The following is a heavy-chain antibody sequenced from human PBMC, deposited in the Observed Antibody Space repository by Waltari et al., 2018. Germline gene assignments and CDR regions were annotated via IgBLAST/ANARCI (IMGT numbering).Heavy chain of an antibody. V-gene: IGHV3-23*01. CDR3: AKDNYYDSSGPSDD. J-gene: IGHJ4*02. CDR1: GFTFSSYA. Sequence: EVQLLESGGGLVQPGGSLRLSCAASGFTFSSYAMSWVRQAPGKGLEWVSAISGSGGSTYYAEAGKGRFTISRDNFQNTLYLQMNSLRAEDTAVYYCAKDNYYDSSGPSDDLGQGTLVTVSS. CDR2: ISGSGGST. D-gene: IGHD3-22*01.